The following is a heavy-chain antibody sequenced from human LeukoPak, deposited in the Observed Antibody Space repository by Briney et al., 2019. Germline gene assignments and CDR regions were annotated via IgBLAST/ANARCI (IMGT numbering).Heavy chain of an antibody. CDR2: ISFDGSDA. V-gene: IGHV3-74*01. CDR3: AVSTWMDP. J-gene: IGHJ5*02. Sequence: GGSLRLSCAASGFTFSGFWRHWVRQAPGKGLVWVSCISFDGSDATYADSVKGRFTISRDNAKNTLHLQMDSLTVEDTAVYYCAVSTWMDPWGQGTLVTVSS. CDR1: GFTFSGFW.